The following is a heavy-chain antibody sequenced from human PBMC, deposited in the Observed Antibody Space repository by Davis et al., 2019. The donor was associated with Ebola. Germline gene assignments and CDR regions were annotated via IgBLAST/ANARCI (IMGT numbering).Heavy chain of an antibody. CDR3: ARPAPPPLTALVADFYSAMDV. CDR1: GGPIPSSSYS. J-gene: IGHJ6*02. CDR2: IYFGART. V-gene: IGHV4-39*01. Sequence: GSLRLSCTPSGGPIPSSSYSWAWVRQPPGKGLAWLGTIYFGARTYYNPSLKGRPTISVDKSRNQFSLKLTSVSAADTAVYYCARPAPPPLTALVADFYSAMDVWGQGTTVSVSS. D-gene: IGHD5-18*01.